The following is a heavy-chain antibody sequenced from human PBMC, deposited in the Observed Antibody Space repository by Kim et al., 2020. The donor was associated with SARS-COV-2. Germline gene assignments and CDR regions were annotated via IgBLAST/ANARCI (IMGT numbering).Heavy chain of an antibody. Sequence: GGSLRLSCAASGFTFSSYNMHWVRQAPGKGLEWVSSISSSSNYIYYADSVKGRFTISRDNAKNSLSLQMNSLRAEDTAVYYCASLLGLDVWGQGNTVTVS. CDR2: ISSSSNYI. CDR1: GFTFSSYN. V-gene: IGHV3-21*01. J-gene: IGHJ6*02. CDR3: ASLLGLDV.